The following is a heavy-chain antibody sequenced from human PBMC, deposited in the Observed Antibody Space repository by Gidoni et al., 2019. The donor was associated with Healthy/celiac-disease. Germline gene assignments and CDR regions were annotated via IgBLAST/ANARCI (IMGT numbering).Heavy chain of an antibody. CDR3: ASWVLGSGYGY. D-gene: IGHD3-22*01. J-gene: IGHJ4*02. CDR1: GGSISSSSYY. V-gene: IGHV4-39*01. Sequence: QLQLQESGSGLVKPSETLSLTCTVSGGSISSSSYYWGWFRQPPGKGLEWIGSIYYSGSTYYNPSLKRRVTISVDTSKNQFSLKLSSVTDADTAVYYCASWVLGSGYGYWGQGTLVTVSS. CDR2: IYYSGST.